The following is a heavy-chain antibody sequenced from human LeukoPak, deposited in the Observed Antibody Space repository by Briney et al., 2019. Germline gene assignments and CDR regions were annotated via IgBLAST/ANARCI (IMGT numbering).Heavy chain of an antibody. V-gene: IGHV3-7*01. CDR2: IKQDGSEK. CDR3: ARDQGGRYYDFWSGYLYYYYGMDV. CDR1: GFTFSNNA. D-gene: IGHD3-3*01. J-gene: IGHJ6*02. Sequence: GGSLRLSCAASGFTFSNNAMSWVRQAPGKGLEWVANIKQDGSEKYYVDSVKGRFTISRDNAKNSLYLQMNSLRAEDTAVYYCARDQGGRYYDFWSGYLYYYYGMDVWGQGTTVTVSS.